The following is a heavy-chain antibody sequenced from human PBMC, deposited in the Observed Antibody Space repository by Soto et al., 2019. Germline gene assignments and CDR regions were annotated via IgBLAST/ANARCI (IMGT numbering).Heavy chain of an antibody. Sequence: PSETLSLTCTFSGGSISSDYWSWIRQPPGKGLEWVGYIHYSGSTNYNASLKSRVTISVDTSKNQFSLKLRSVTAADTAVYYCARVRGYSYGFPFDYWGQGNLVTVSS. D-gene: IGHD5-18*01. CDR1: GGSISSDY. V-gene: IGHV4-59*01. CDR2: IHYSGST. CDR3: ARVRGYSYGFPFDY. J-gene: IGHJ4*02.